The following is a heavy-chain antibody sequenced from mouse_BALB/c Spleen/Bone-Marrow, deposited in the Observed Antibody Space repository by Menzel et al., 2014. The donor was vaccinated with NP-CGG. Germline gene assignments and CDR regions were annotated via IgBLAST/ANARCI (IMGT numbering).Heavy chain of an antibody. CDR1: GFDFSRYW. D-gene: IGHD2-14*01. J-gene: IGHJ2*01. V-gene: IGHV4-1*02. Sequence: EVQLQQSGGGLVQPGGSLKLSCAASGFDFSRYWMSWVRQAPGKGLEWIGEINPDSSTLNYTPSLKDKFIISRDNAKNTLSLQMNKVRSEDTALYYCARPVYRYDPPAYWGQGTTLTVSS. CDR3: ARPVYRYDPPAY. CDR2: INPDSSTL.